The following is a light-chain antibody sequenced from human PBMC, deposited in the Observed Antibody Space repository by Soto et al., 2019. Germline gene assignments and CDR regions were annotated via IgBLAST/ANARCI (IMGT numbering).Light chain of an antibody. CDR2: GAS. V-gene: IGKV3-15*01. J-gene: IGKJ1*01. CDR1: QSVSGN. CDR3: QQYNKWPPWT. Sequence: EIVMTQSPATLSVSPGERATLSCRASQSVSGNLAWYQQKPGQAPRLLIYGASTRATGIPARFSGSGSGTEFTLTISSPQSEDFAVYYCQQYNKWPPWTFGQGTKVEIK.